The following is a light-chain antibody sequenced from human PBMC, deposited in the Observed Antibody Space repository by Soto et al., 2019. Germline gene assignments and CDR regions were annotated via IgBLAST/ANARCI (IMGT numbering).Light chain of an antibody. CDR3: QQSYSSPPT. CDR1: QSISNH. Sequence: DIQMTQSPSSLSASVEDRVTITCRASQSISNHLNWYRQKPGKAPKLLIFAASSLQSGVPSRFSGSRSGPDFTLTISSLQPEDFATYYCQQSYSSPPTFGQGTKVDIK. J-gene: IGKJ1*01. V-gene: IGKV1-39*01. CDR2: AAS.